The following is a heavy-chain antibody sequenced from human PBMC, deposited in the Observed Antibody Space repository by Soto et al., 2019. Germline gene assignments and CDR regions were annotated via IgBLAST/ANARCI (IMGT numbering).Heavy chain of an antibody. Sequence: SEPLCLTCAVYGWSFSGYDWTWIRQPPGTGLEWIGEINHSGSSNYNPSLKSRVTISVDTSKNQFSLKLTSVTAADTAVYYCARDKITGLFDYWGQGTLVTSPQ. CDR1: GWSFSGYD. J-gene: IGHJ4*02. V-gene: IGHV4-34*01. CDR3: ARDKITGLFDY. CDR2: INHSGSS. D-gene: IGHD2-8*02.